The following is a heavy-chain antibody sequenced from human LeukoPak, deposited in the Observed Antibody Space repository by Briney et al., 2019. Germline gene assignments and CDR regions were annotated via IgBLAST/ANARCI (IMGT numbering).Heavy chain of an antibody. CDR2: IYNTGNT. J-gene: IGHJ4*02. CDR1: GFSVSTNS. D-gene: IGHD2-15*01. Sequence: GGSLRLSCAASGFSVSTNSMSWVRQAPGKGLEWVSVIYNTGNTYYADSVKGRFTISRDNSKSTLYLQMNSLRAEDTAVYYCARTVVVLTTADYFDYWGQGTLVTVSS. V-gene: IGHV3-66*01. CDR3: ARTVVVLTTADYFDY.